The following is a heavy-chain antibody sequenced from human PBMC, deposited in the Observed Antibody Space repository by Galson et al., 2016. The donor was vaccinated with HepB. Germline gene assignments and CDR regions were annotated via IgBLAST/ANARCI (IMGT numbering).Heavy chain of an antibody. CDR3: ARNSFWNALDV. CDR1: GFTFSDYA. CDR2: ISGRGGGT. J-gene: IGHJ6*02. V-gene: IGHV3-23*01. D-gene: IGHD3-3*01. Sequence: SLRLSCAASGFTFSDYALNWVRQAPGKGLEWVSTISGRGGGTYYADSVKGRFTISRDNSKNTLFLQMNSLRADDTAVYYCARNSFWNALDVWGQGTTVTVSS.